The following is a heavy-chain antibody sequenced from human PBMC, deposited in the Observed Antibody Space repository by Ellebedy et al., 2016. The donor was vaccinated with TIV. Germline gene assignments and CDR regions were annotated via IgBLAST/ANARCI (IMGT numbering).Heavy chain of an antibody. V-gene: IGHV3-13*01. D-gene: IGHD1-14*01. CDR3: ARATEGLDY. Sequence: GESLKISCAASGFTFSSYDMHWLRQVTGKGLERVSAIGTAGDTYYPGSVKGRFTISRENAKNSLYLQMNSLRAGDTAVYYCARATEGLDYWGQGTLVTVSS. CDR2: IGTAGDT. J-gene: IGHJ4*02. CDR1: GFTFSSYD.